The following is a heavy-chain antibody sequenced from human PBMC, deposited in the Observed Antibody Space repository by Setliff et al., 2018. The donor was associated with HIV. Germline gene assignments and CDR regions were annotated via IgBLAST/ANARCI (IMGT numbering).Heavy chain of an antibody. CDR1: GYTFSDSH. CDR2: INPSGGST. Sequence: GASVKVSCKASGYTFSDSHISWVRQAPGQGLEWLGMINPSGGSTWYAQKFQGRVTMTGDTSTNTLYMELSSLRSEDTAVYYCARGWEGGMDYWGQGTLVTVSS. J-gene: IGHJ4*02. D-gene: IGHD1-26*01. CDR3: ARGWEGGMDY. V-gene: IGHV1-46*01.